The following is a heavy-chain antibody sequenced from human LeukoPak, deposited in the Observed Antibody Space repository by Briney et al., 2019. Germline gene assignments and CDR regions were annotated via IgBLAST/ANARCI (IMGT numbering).Heavy chain of an antibody. CDR2: ISGSGGST. V-gene: IGHV3-23*01. CDR3: AKFRGDCYYYYYYMDV. D-gene: IGHD2-21*02. CDR1: GFTFSSYA. Sequence: GGSLRLSCAASGFTFSSYAMSWVRQAPGKGLEWVSAISGSGGSTYYADSVKGRFTISRDNSKNTLYLQMNSLRAEDTAVYYCAKFRGDCYYYYYYMDVWGKGTTVTVSS. J-gene: IGHJ6*03.